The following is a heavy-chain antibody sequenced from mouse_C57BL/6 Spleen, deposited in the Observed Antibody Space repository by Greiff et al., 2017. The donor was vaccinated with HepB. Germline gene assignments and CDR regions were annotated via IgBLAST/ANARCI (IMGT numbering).Heavy chain of an antibody. CDR1: GFTFSSYA. V-gene: IGHV5-4*01. D-gene: IGHD1-1*01. CDR3: ARDGYYGSREYFDV. CDR2: ISDGGSYT. Sequence: EVQGVESGGGLVKPGGSLKLSCAASGFTFSSYAMSWVRQTPEKRLEWVATISDGGSYTYYPDNVKGRFTISRDNAKNNLYLQMSHLKSEDTAMYYCARDGYYGSREYFDVWGTGTTVTVSS. J-gene: IGHJ1*03.